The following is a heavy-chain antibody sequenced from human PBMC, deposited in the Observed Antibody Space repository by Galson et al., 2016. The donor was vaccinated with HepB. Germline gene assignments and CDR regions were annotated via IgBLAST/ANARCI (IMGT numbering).Heavy chain of an antibody. CDR1: GFTFEDYA. CDR3: AKDISAYYYYGMVV. J-gene: IGHJ6*02. Sequence: SLRLSCAASGFTFEDYAMHWVRQAPGKGLEWVSSITSNRGRIDYAASVKGRFTISRANAKNSLYLQMNSLRIEDTALYYCAKDISAYYYYGMVVWGQGGTVTVSS. V-gene: IGHV3-9*01. CDR2: ITSNRGRI.